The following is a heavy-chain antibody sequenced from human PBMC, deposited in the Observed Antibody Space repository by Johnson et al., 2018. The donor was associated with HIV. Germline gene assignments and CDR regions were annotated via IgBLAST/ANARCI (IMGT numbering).Heavy chain of an antibody. CDR1: GFTVSTNY. D-gene: IGHD1-1*01. CDR2: IYSGGNT. CDR3: ARVTRYNWNSDAFDI. V-gene: IGHV3-66*01. Sequence: EVQLVESGGGLVQPGGSLRLSCAASGFTVSTNYMSWVRQAPGKGLEWVSVIYSGGNTYYADPVKGRFTISRDNAKNSLYLQMNSLRAEETALYYCARVTRYNWNSDAFDIWGQGTMVTVSS. J-gene: IGHJ3*02.